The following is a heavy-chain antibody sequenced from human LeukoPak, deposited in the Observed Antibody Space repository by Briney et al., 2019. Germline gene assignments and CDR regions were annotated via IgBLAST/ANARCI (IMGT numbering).Heavy chain of an antibody. D-gene: IGHD5-18*01. J-gene: IGHJ4*02. Sequence: SQTLSLTCTVSGGSISSGDYYWSWIRQPRGKGLEWIGYIYYSGSTYYNPSLKSRVTISVDTSKNQFSLKLSSVTAADTAVYYCARSGYSYGTFDYWGQGTLVTVSS. CDR3: ARSGYSYGTFDY. CDR1: GGSISSGDYY. CDR2: IYYSGST. V-gene: IGHV4-30-4*08.